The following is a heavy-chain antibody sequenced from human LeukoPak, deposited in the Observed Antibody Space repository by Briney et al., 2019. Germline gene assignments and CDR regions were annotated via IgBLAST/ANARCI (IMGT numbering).Heavy chain of an antibody. CDR3: ARDSKDYYGMDV. J-gene: IGHJ6*02. V-gene: IGHV3-30*19. CDR2: ISYDGSNK. Sequence: GRSLRLSCAASGFTFSSYGMPWVRQAPGKGLEWVAVISYDGSNKYYADSVKGRFTISRDNSKNTLYLQMNSLRAEDTAVYYCARDSKDYYGMDVWGQGTTVTVSS. CDR1: GFTFSSYG.